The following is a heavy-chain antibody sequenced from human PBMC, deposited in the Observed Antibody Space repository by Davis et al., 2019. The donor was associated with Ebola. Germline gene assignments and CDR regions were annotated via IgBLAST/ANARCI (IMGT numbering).Heavy chain of an antibody. Sequence: PWGSLRLSCAASGFTFSSYWMSWVRQAPGKGLEWVANIKQDGSEKYYVDSVKGLLTISRDNSKNTLYLQMNSLRAEDTAVYYCAKALRTLTIDYWGQGTLVTVSS. V-gene: IGHV3-7*01. CDR3: AKALRTLTIDY. CDR1: GFTFSSYW. D-gene: IGHD3-3*01. CDR2: IKQDGSEK. J-gene: IGHJ4*02.